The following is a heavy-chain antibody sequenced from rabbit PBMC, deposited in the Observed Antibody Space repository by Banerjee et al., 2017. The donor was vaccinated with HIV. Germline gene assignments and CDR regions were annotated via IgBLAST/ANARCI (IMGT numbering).Heavy chain of an antibody. J-gene: IGHJ4*01. CDR1: GIDFSSYW. V-gene: IGHV1S45*01. Sequence: QEQLVESGGGLVQPGASLTLTCTASGIDFSSYWICWVRQAPGKGLELIACIYTANTGRTYYATWAKGRFTISKTSSTTVTLQMTSLTAADTATYFCARGAYSFNLWGPGTLVTVS. CDR3: ARGAYSFNL. CDR2: IYTANTGRT.